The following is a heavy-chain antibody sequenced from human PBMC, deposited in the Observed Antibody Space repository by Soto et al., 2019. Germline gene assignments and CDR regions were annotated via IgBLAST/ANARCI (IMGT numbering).Heavy chain of an antibody. V-gene: IGHV4-31*02. Sequence: PGQGLEWIVDIYDSESTHYNPSIKSRDHSAVDTSKNQFSLKLSSVTAADTAVYYCFFFQADDGIRGTVPVSAFLLNRSSDL. D-gene: IGHD1-1*01. CDR3: FFFQADDGIRGTVPVSAFLLNRSSDL. CDR2: IYDSEST. J-gene: IGHJ2*01.